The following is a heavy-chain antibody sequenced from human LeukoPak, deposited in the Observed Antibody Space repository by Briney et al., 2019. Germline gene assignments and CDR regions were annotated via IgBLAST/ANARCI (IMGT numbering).Heavy chain of an antibody. J-gene: IGHJ6*02. CDR3: ARSSSYGDYVYYYGMDV. Sequence: GESLKISCKGSGYSFTSYWIGWVRQMPGKGLEWMGIIYPGDSDTRYSPSFQGQVTISADKSISTAYPQWSSLKASDTAMYYCARSSSYGDYVYYYGMDVWGQGTTVTVSS. V-gene: IGHV5-51*01. CDR1: GYSFTSYW. CDR2: IYPGDSDT. D-gene: IGHD4-17*01.